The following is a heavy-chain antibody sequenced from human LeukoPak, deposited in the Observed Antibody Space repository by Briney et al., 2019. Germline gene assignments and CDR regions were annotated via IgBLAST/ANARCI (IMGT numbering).Heavy chain of an antibody. Sequence: ASETLSLTCTVSGGSISGYYWSWIRQPPGKGLEWIGYIYTSGSTNYNPSLKSRVTISVDTSKNQFSLRLSSVTAADTAMYFCARAYSRSYSHFDDWGQGTLVTVSS. CDR3: ARAYSRSYSHFDD. J-gene: IGHJ4*02. V-gene: IGHV4-4*09. CDR2: IYTSGST. CDR1: GGSISGYY. D-gene: IGHD1-26*01.